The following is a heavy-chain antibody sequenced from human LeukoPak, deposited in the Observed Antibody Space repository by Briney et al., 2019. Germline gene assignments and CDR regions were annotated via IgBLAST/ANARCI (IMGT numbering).Heavy chain of an antibody. CDR2: IYYSGST. Sequence: SQTLSLTCTVSGGSISSSSYYLGWIRQPPGKGLEWIESIYYSGSTYYNPSPKSRVTISVDTSKNQFSLKLSSVTAADTAVYYCARHVVGATVYYFDYWGQGTLVTVSS. V-gene: IGHV4-39*01. D-gene: IGHD1-26*01. CDR3: ARHVVGATVYYFDY. J-gene: IGHJ4*02. CDR1: GGSISSSSYY.